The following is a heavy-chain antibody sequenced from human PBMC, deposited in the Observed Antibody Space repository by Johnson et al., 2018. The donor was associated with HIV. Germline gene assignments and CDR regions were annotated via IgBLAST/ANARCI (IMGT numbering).Heavy chain of an antibody. CDR3: AREERDGINSAFDI. D-gene: IGHD5-24*01. J-gene: IGHJ3*02. Sequence: EVQLVESGGGVMQPGKSLRLSCEASGFTFRSYAMHWVRQAPGKGLEWVANIKQDGTEKYYVDSVKGRFTISRDNAKNLLFLQMNSLRAEDTAVYYCAREERDGINSAFDIWGQGTMVAVSS. CDR1: GFTFRSYA. V-gene: IGHV3-7*01. CDR2: IKQDGTEK.